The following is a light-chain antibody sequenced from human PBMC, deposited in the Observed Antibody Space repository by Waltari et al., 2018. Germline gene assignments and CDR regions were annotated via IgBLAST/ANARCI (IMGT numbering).Light chain of an antibody. CDR2: AAS. Sequence: IQVTQSPPSLSASVGDRVNITCRASQTINYYLNWYQQKPGRAPKLLIYAASRLQSGVPSRFSGSGSGADFTLTISSLQSEDYASYYCQQSFSIPFTFGPGTKVDLK. V-gene: IGKV1-39*01. J-gene: IGKJ3*01. CDR3: QQSFSIPFT. CDR1: QTINYY.